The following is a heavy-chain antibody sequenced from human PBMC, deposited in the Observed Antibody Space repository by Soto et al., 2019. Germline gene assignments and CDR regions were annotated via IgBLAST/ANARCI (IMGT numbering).Heavy chain of an antibody. CDR2: IYYTGNT. D-gene: IGHD5-18*01. CDR1: NASISSSDYY. CDR3: ARASYETSTYYLDY. Sequence: QVQLQESGPGLVKPSQTLSLTCTVSNASISSSDYYWTWIRQPPGKGLEWIGSIYYTGNTYYNPSLKSLVTISVDTSNNQCSLKLSSVTAADTAVYYCARASYETSTYYLDYWGQGTLVTVSS. V-gene: IGHV4-30-4*01. J-gene: IGHJ4*02.